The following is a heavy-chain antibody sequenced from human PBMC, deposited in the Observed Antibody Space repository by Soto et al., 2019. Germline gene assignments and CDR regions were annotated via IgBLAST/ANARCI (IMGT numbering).Heavy chain of an antibody. CDR3: ARFRGVMYNYDMDV. D-gene: IGHD3-10*01. Sequence: QVQLVQSGAEVKKPGSSVKVSCKASGGFFTSYAFSWVRQAPGQGLEWMGGIIPLVHISSYAQTFRGSVTIKADALANAYYLEMRSLSFEDPGVYYCARFRGVMYNYDMDVWGQGTAVTVSS. V-gene: IGHV1-69*01. CDR2: IIPLVHIS. J-gene: IGHJ6*02. CDR1: GGFFTSYA.